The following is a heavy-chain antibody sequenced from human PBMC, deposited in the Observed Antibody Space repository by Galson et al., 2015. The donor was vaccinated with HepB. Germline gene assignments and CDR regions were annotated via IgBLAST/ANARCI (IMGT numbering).Heavy chain of an antibody. V-gene: IGHV3-30*18. CDR2: ISYDGSNK. Sequence: SLRLSCAASGFTFSSYGMHWVRPAPGKGLEWVAVISYDGSNKYYADSVKGRFTISRDNSKNTLYLQMNSLRAEDTAVYYCAKGDYDYVWGSYRVYYYYGMDVWGQGTTVTVSS. CDR1: GFTFSSYG. D-gene: IGHD3-16*02. J-gene: IGHJ6*02. CDR3: AKGDYDYVWGSYRVYYYYGMDV.